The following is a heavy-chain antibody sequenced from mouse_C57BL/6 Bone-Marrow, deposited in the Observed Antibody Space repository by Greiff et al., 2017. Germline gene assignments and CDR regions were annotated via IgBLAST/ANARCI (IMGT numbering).Heavy chain of an antibody. CDR3: ARSLYDGYYGYYFDY. Sequence: VQLQQPGAELVRPGTSVKLSCKAYGYTFTSYWMHWVKQRPGQGLEWIGVIDPSDSYTNYNQKFKGKATLTVDTSSSTAYMQLSSLTSEDSAVYYCARSLYDGYYGYYFDYWGQGTTLTVSS. CDR1: GYTFTSYW. J-gene: IGHJ2*01. CDR2: IDPSDSYT. D-gene: IGHD2-3*01. V-gene: IGHV1-59*01.